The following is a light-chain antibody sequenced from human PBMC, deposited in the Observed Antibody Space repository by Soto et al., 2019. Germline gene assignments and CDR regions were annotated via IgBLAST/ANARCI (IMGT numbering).Light chain of an antibody. CDR1: SSDIGGYNF. CDR3: SSYEDTNNLV. J-gene: IGLJ2*01. CDR2: EVN. Sequence: QSALTQPPSASGSPGQSVTISCTGTSSDIGGYNFVSWYQQHPGKAPKLMIDEVNKRPSGVPDRFSGSKSGNTASLTVSGLQAEDEADYYCSSYEDTNNLVLGGGTKLTVL. V-gene: IGLV2-8*01.